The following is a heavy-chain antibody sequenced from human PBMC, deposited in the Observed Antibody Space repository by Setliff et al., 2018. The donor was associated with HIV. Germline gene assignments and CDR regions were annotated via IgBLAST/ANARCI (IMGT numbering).Heavy chain of an antibody. Sequence: GGSLRLSCAASGFTFSSYAMSWVRQAPGKGLEWVSVIYSGGNTYYADSVKGRFTISRDNSKNTLYFQMNSLRAEDTAVYYCARGGSGSYYGILNYYYYYMDVWGKGTTVTVSS. CDR1: GFTFSSYA. D-gene: IGHD3-10*01. CDR2: IYSGGNT. J-gene: IGHJ6*03. CDR3: ARGGSGSYYGILNYYYYYMDV. V-gene: IGHV3-66*01.